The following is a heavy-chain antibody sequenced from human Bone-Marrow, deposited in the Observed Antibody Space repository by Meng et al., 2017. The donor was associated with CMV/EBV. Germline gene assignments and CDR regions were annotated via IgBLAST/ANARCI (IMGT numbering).Heavy chain of an antibody. Sequence: AISFWSWIRQPPGTGLEWIGSLDYTGNTNYNSSLYSRVTISIDTSKNEFSLSLRSVTPADTAVYYCARVHCSSTSCYRSLGNNWVDPWGQGTLVTVS. D-gene: IGHD2-2*02. CDR1: AISF. J-gene: IGHJ5*02. CDR3: ARVHCSSTSCYRSLGNNWVDP. V-gene: IGHV4-61*01. CDR2: LDYTGNT.